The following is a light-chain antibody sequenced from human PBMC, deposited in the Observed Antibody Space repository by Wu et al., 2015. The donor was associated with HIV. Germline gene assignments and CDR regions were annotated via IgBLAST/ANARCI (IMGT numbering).Light chain of an antibody. CDR3: QKYNTAPWT. Sequence: DIQLTQSPSFLSASVGDRVTISCRASQGIRSYLAWYQQKSGQAPNLLIYAASTLHDGVPSRFSGGGSGTDFTLTISSLQPEDVATYYCQKYNTAPWTFGQGTKVEMK. V-gene: IGKV1-9*01. CDR1: QGIRSY. CDR2: AAS. J-gene: IGKJ1*01.